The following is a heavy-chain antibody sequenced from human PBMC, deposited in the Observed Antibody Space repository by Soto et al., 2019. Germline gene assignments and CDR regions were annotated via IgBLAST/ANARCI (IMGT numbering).Heavy chain of an antibody. Sequence: GGSLRLSCAASGFTFSSYSMNWVRQAPGKGLEWVSSISSSSSYIYYADSVKGRFTISRDNAKNSLYLQMNSLRAEDTAVYYCALPRDCSGGSCYDYWGQGTLVTVSS. J-gene: IGHJ4*02. CDR3: ALPRDCSGGSCYDY. CDR1: GFTFSSYS. V-gene: IGHV3-21*01. D-gene: IGHD2-15*01. CDR2: ISSSSSYI.